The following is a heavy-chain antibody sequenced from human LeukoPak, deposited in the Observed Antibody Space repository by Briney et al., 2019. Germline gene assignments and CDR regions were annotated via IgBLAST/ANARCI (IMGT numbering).Heavy chain of an antibody. CDR1: GGTFSSYA. J-gene: IGHJ6*03. D-gene: IGHD5-18*01. Sequence: SVKVSCKASGGTFSSYAISWVRQAPGQGLEWMGGIIPIFGTANYAQKFQGRVTITTDESTSTAYMELSSLRSEDAAVYYCARLSRYSYGPELRTKYYYYMDVWGKGTTVTVSS. V-gene: IGHV1-69*05. CDR3: ARLSRYSYGPELRTKYYYYMDV. CDR2: IIPIFGTA.